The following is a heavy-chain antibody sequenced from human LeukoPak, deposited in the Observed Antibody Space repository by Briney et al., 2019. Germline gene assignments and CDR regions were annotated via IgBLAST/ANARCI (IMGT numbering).Heavy chain of an antibody. V-gene: IGHV1-2*02. J-gene: IGHJ4*02. CDR1: GYTFTGYY. CDR2: INPNSGDT. Sequence: ASVKVSCLASGYTFTGYYMHWVRQAPGQGLEWMGWINPNSGDTNYAQKFQGRVTMTRDTSISTAYMELSRLRSDDTAVYYCARLAVAGGGEFDYWGQGTLVTVSS. D-gene: IGHD6-19*01. CDR3: ARLAVAGGGEFDY.